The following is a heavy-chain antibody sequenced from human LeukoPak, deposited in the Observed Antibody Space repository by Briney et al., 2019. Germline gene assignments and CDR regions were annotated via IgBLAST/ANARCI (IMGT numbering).Heavy chain of an antibody. CDR2: INHSGST. V-gene: IGHV4-34*01. CDR3: AREARPYYYDSSGYYLDY. J-gene: IGHJ4*02. D-gene: IGHD3-22*01. Sequence: SETLSLTCAVYGGSFSGYYWSWIRQPPGKGLEWIGEINHSGSTNYNPSLKSRVTISVDTSKNQFSLKLSSVTAADTAVYYCAREARPYYYDSSGYYLDYWGQGTQVTVSS. CDR1: GGSFSGYY.